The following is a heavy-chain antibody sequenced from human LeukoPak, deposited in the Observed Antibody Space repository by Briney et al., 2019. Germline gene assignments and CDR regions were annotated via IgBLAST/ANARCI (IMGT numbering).Heavy chain of an antibody. J-gene: IGHJ4*02. CDR2: IKQDGSER. V-gene: IGHV3-7*03. CDR3: ATGAGCGY. CDR1: GFTFSSYW. Sequence: GGSLRLSCAASGFTFSSYWMTWVRQAPGKGLEWVANIKQDGSERNYVDSVKGRFTISRGNAKNSLYLQMNTLRDEDTAVYYCATGAGCGYWGQGTLVTVSS. D-gene: IGHD6-19*01.